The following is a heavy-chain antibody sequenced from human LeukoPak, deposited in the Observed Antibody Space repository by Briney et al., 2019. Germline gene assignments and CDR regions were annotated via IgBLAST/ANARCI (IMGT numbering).Heavy chain of an antibody. J-gene: IGHJ4*02. V-gene: IGHV4-30-2*01. CDR3: ARGYYGDSFDY. D-gene: IGHD4-17*01. CDR1: GGSISSGGYS. Sequence: SETLSLTCAVSGGSISSGGYSWSWIRQPPGKGLEWIGEINHSGSTNYNPSLKSRVTISVDTSKNQFSLKLSSVTAADTAVYYCARGYYGDSFDYWGQGTLVTVSS. CDR2: INHSGST.